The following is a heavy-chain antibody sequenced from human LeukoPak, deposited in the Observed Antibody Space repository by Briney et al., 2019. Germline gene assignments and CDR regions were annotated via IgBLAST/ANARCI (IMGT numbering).Heavy chain of an antibody. CDR3: ARVASYYVSVG. J-gene: IGHJ4*02. CDR2: ISSSSSYI. CDR1: GFTFSSYS. V-gene: IGHV3-21*01. Sequence: GGSLGLSCAASGFTFSSYSMNWVRQAPGKGLEWVSSISSSSSYIYYADSVKGRFTISRDNAKNSLYLQMNSLRAEDTAVYYCARVASYYVSVGWGQGTLVTVSS. D-gene: IGHD1-26*01.